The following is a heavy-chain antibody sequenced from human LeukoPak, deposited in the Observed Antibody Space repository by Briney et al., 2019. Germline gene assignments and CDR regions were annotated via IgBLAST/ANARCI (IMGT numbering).Heavy chain of an antibody. Sequence: PGGSLRLSCAASGFTFSIYAMTWVRRAPGKGLECVSAISHSGGSTYYADSVKGRFTISRDNAKNSLYLQMNSLRAEDTAVYYCARQGDLTSHFDYWGQGTLVTVSS. CDR3: ARQGDLTSHFDY. CDR1: GFTFSIYA. J-gene: IGHJ4*02. V-gene: IGHV3-23*01. CDR2: ISHSGGST. D-gene: IGHD3-10*01.